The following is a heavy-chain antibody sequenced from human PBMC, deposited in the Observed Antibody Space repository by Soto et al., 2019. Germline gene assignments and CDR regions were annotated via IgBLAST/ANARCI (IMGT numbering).Heavy chain of an antibody. D-gene: IGHD2-15*01. V-gene: IGHV3-74*01. CDR3: AREHCSGGSCFPLGY. J-gene: IGHJ4*02. Sequence: EVQLVESGGGLVQPGGSLRLSCAASGFAFGSSWMHWVRQAPGKGLVWVSRIDGGGGTTNYADSVKGRFTISRDNAKNTLYLQMNSLRAEDTAVYYCAREHCSGGSCFPLGYWGQGTLVTVSS. CDR1: GFAFGSSW. CDR2: IDGGGGTT.